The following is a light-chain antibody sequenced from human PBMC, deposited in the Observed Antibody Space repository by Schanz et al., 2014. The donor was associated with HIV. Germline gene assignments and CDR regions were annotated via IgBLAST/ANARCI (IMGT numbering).Light chain of an antibody. Sequence: DIQMTQSPSSQSASVGDRVTITCRASQDIGNDLGWYQQKPGQAPKRLIYAASKLQSGVPSRFIGSGSGTEFTLTISSLQPEDFATYYCLQQNTYPLTFGQGTRLEVK. V-gene: IGKV1-17*01. CDR1: QDIGND. J-gene: IGKJ5*01. CDR3: LQQNTYPLT. CDR2: AAS.